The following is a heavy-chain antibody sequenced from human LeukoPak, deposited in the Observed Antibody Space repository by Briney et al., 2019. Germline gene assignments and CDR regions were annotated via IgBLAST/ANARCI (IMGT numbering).Heavy chain of an antibody. CDR2: ISGSGGST. CDR1: GFTFSSYA. J-gene: IGHJ5*02. D-gene: IGHD2-15*01. CDR3: AKGDIVVRGWFDP. Sequence: GGSLRLSCAASGFTFSSYAMSWVHQAPGKGLAWVSAISGSGGSTYYADSVKGRFTISRDNSKNTLYLQMNSLRAEDTAVYYCAKGDIVVRGWFDPWGQGTLVTVSS. V-gene: IGHV3-23*01.